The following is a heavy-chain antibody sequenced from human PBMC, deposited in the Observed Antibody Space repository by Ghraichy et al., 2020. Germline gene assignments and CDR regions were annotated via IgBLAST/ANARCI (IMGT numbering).Heavy chain of an antibody. V-gene: IGHV3-15*01. J-gene: IGHJ4*02. D-gene: IGHD4-17*01. CDR3: STDGESPYGDYTY. CDR2: IKSKVDGGTA. Sequence: GESLNISCAASGFTFSRASMSWVRQAPGKGLEWVGHIKSKVDGGTAENAAAVKGRFTISRDDSENTLSLQMNNLKTEDTAVYYCSTDGESPYGDYTYWGQGTLVTVSS. CDR1: GFTFSRAS.